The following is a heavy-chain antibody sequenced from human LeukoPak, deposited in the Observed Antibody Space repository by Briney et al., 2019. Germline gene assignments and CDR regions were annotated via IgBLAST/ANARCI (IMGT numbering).Heavy chain of an antibody. J-gene: IGHJ5*02. CDR2: IHHSGNT. Sequence: PSETLSLTCTVSGYSISSGYCWGWIRQSPGKGPEWIGTIHHSGNTYYNPSLKSRVTISIDTSKNHFSLTLKSVTAADTAVYYCARDKGIVVVPAAIGWFDPWGQGTLVTVSS. V-gene: IGHV4-38-2*02. CDR3: ARDKGIVVVPAAIGWFDP. D-gene: IGHD2-2*02. CDR1: GYSISSGYC.